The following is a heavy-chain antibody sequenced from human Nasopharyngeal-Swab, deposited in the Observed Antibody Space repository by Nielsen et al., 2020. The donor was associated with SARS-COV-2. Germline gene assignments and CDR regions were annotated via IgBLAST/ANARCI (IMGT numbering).Heavy chain of an antibody. V-gene: IGHV3-23*01. D-gene: IGHD1-14*01. Sequence: WIRQPPGKGLEWVSTISGTSLSTYFADSVKGRFTISRDNSENTVYLQMNSLRAEDTAVYYCAKANQNNDYWGQGTLVTVSS. J-gene: IGHJ4*02. CDR2: ISGTSLST. CDR3: AKANQNNDY.